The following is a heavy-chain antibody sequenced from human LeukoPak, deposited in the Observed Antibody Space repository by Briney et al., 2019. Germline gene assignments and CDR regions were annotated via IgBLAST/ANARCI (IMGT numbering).Heavy chain of an antibody. V-gene: IGHV4-39*01. CDR3: ARGWGYDFWSGYYGL. Sequence: SETLSLTCTVSGGSISSSSYYWGWIRQPPGKGLEWIGSIYYSGSTYYNPSLKSRVTISVDTSKNQFSLKLSSVTAADTAVYYCARGWGYDFWSGYYGLWGQGTLVTVSS. CDR1: GGSISSSSYY. D-gene: IGHD3-3*01. CDR2: IYYSGST. J-gene: IGHJ4*02.